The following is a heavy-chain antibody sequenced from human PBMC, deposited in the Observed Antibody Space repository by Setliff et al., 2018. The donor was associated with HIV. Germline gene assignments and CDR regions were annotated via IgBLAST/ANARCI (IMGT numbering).Heavy chain of an antibody. D-gene: IGHD1-20*01. CDR1: NGSINSHF. J-gene: IGHJ4*02. Sequence: SETLSLTCTVSNGSINSHFWSWIRQSPGKGLEWIGYIYYRGSTNYNPSLRSRVTISIDTSKSQFSLKLRSVTAADTAVYYCAREITGTTVFDYWGQGTLVTVSS. CDR3: AREITGTTVFDY. CDR2: IYYRGST. V-gene: IGHV4-59*11.